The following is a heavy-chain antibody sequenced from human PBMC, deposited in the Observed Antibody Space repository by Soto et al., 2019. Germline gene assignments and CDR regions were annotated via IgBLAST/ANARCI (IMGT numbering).Heavy chain of an antibody. V-gene: IGHV4-31*03. Sequence: SETLSLTCTVSGGSISSGGYYWSWIRQHPGKGLEWIGYIYYSGSTYYNPSLKSRVTISVDTSKNQFSLKLSSVTAADTAVYYCAGDRGYYGSGSYSSSTVYYYYGMDVWGQGTTVTVSS. CDR3: AGDRGYYGSGSYSSSTVYYYYGMDV. J-gene: IGHJ6*02. CDR1: GGSISSGGYY. D-gene: IGHD3-10*01. CDR2: IYYSGST.